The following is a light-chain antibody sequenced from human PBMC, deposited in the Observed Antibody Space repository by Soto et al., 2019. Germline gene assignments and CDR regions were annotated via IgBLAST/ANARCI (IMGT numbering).Light chain of an antibody. CDR3: QQYEAVVT. CDR2: GAS. J-gene: IGKJ1*01. CDR1: QGVSNY. V-gene: IGKV3-20*01. Sequence: EIVLTQSPATLSLSPGERATLSCRASQGVSNYLAWYQQKPGRALRLLIDGASTRATGIPDRFSGSGSGTDFTLTISRLEPEDVAVYYCQQYEAVVTFGQGTKVDIK.